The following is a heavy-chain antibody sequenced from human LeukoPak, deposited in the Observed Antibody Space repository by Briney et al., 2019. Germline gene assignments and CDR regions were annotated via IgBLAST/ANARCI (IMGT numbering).Heavy chain of an antibody. CDR1: GFTFSSYA. V-gene: IGHV3-23*01. CDR3: AKLAHIVVVPAAIRFDY. CDR2: ISGSGGST. D-gene: IGHD2-2*01. J-gene: IGHJ4*02. Sequence: GGSLRLSCAASGFTFSSYAMSWVRQAPGKGLECVSAISGSGGSTYYADSVKGRFTISRDNSENTLYLQMNSLRAEDTAVYYCAKLAHIVVVPAAIRFDYWGQGTLVTVSS.